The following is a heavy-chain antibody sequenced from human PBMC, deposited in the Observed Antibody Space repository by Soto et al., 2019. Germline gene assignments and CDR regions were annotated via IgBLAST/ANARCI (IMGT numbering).Heavy chain of an antibody. V-gene: IGHV3-23*01. J-gene: IGHJ6*03. Sequence: PGGSLRLSCAASGFTFSSYAMSWVRQAPGRGLEWVSAISGSGGSTYYADSVKGRFTISRDNSKNTLYLQMNSLRAEDTAVYYCAKDDSYTLVSYYYYYMDVWGKGTTVTVSS. CDR2: ISGSGGST. D-gene: IGHD2-21*01. CDR1: GFTFSSYA. CDR3: AKDDSYTLVSYYYYYMDV.